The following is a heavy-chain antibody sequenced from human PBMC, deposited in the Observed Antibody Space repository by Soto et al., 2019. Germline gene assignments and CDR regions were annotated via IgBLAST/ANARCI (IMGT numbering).Heavy chain of an antibody. Sequence: RGESLKISCKDSGYSFTSYWIGWVRQMPGKGLEWMGIIYPGDSDTRYSPSFQGQVTISADKSISTAYLQWSSLKASDTAMYYCARHIEMATICVDIWGQGTMVTVSS. V-gene: IGHV5-51*01. CDR3: ARHIEMATICVDI. J-gene: IGHJ3*02. D-gene: IGHD5-12*01. CDR2: IYPGDSDT. CDR1: GYSFTSYW.